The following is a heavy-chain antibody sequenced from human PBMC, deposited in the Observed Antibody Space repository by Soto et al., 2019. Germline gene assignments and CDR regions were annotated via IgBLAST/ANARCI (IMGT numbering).Heavy chain of an antibody. CDR2: IWYDGSNK. CDR3: ARELYSGSSFDY. J-gene: IGHJ4*02. CDR1: GFTFSSYG. V-gene: IGHV3-33*01. Sequence: PGGSLRLSCAASGFTFSSYGMHWVRQAPGKGLEWVAVIWYDGSNKYYADSVKGRFTISRDNSKNTLYLQMNSLRAEDTAVYYCARELYSGSSFDYWGQGTLVTVSS. D-gene: IGHD6-6*01.